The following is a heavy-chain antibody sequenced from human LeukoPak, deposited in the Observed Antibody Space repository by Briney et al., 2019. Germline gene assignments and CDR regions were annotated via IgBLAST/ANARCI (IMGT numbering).Heavy chain of an antibody. CDR2: IYWSSSGT. Sequence: GGSLRLSCVVSGFNSEDHAMHWVRQAPGKGLEWVSGIYWSSSGTGYADSVKGRFTISRDNAKNTLYLQMNSLRAEDTAVYYCATERRGYSYGWGQGTLVTVSS. J-gene: IGHJ4*02. CDR3: ATERRGYSYG. D-gene: IGHD5-18*01. CDR1: GFNSEDHA. V-gene: IGHV3-9*02.